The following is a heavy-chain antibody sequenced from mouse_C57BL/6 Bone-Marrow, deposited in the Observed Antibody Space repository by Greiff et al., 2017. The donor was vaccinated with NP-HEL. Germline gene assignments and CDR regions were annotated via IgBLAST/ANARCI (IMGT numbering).Heavy chain of an antibody. V-gene: IGHV14-4*01. CDR3: TRKAMDD. CDR1: GFNINDDY. J-gene: IGHJ4*01. CDR2: LDPENGDT. Sequence: VQLQQSGAELVRPGASVKLSCTASGFNINDDYMHWVKQRPEQGLEWIGWLDPENGDTEYASKFQGKATITADTSSNTAYLQLSSLTSEDTAVYYCTRKAMDDWGQGTSVTVAS.